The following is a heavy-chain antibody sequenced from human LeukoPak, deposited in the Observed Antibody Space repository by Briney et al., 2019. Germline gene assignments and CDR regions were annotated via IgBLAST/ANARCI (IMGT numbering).Heavy chain of an antibody. CDR2: SNPSGDST. D-gene: IGHD6-13*01. V-gene: IGHV1-46*01. CDR3: ARGGSSWYYFDY. J-gene: IGHJ4*02. CDR1: GYTFTNYY. Sequence: ASVKVSCKASGYTFTNYYIHWVRQAPGHGLEWLGISNPSGDSTNYAQKFQGRVTISVDTSKNQFSLKLSSVTAADTAVYYCARGGSSWYYFDYWGQGTLVTVSS.